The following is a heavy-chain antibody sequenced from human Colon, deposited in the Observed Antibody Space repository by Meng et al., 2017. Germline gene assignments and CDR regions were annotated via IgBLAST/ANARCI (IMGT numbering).Heavy chain of an antibody. CDR2: IYYSGAI. CDR1: GDSSSSCRYQ. CDR3: GAGDRDSDAFDI. Sequence: QLLVTASVLGRPSGSLCVPCISCGDSSSSCRYQWRWMRQPPVKELEWSGNIYYSGAINYNMSLMMRMTITEDSSQMRFLLRLPTVTDECAAEVYCGAGDRDSDAFDIWGQGTLVTVSS. V-gene: IGHV4-39*07. J-gene: IGHJ3*02. D-gene: IGHD6-19*01.